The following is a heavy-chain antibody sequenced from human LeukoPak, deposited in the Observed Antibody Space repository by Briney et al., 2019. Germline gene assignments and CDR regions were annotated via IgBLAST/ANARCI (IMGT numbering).Heavy chain of an antibody. CDR1: GFTVSRSY. V-gene: IGHV3-66*01. CDR3: ARVASAYDGSGFFDY. D-gene: IGHD3-22*01. CDR2: IYSGGTT. Sequence: PGGSLRLSCAASGFTVSRSYVTWVRQAPGKGLEYVSVIYSGGTTHYADSVKGRFTFSRDNAKNTLFLQMNTLRAGDTAVYYCARVASAYDGSGFFDYWGQGTLVTVSS. J-gene: IGHJ4*02.